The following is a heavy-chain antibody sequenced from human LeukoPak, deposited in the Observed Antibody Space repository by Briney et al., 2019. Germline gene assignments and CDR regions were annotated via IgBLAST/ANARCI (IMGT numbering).Heavy chain of an antibody. J-gene: IGHJ3*02. CDR3: ARSVVAGGTDAFHI. CDR1: GYSISSGYY. CDR2: ISHSGST. Sequence: SETLSLTCAVSGYSISSGYYWGWIRQPPGKGLEWIGRISHSGSTYYSPSLKSRVTISIDTSQNQFSLKLSSVTAADTAVYYCARSVVAGGTDAFHIWGPGTMVTVSS. V-gene: IGHV4-38-2*01. D-gene: IGHD6-19*01.